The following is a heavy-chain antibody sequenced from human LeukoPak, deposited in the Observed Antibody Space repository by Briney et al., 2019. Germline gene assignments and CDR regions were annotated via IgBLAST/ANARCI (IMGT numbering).Heavy chain of an antibody. D-gene: IGHD5-18*01. J-gene: IGHJ4*02. CDR2: IKDDGSDQ. Sequence: GGSLRLSCAASGFTYRTSWMSWVRQAPGKGLEWVATIKDDGSDQYYVDSVKGRFTISRDNAKNSLYLQMNSLRVEDTAVYYCANLGYTDWGQGTLVTVSS. CDR1: GFTYRTSW. V-gene: IGHV3-7*01. CDR3: ANLGYTD.